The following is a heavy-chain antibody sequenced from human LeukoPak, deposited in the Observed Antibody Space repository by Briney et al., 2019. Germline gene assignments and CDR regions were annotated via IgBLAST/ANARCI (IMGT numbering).Heavy chain of an antibody. CDR2: ISYDGSNK. Sequence: GRSLRLSCAASGFTFSSYGMHWVRQAPGKGLEWVAVISYDGSNKYYADSVKGRFTISRDNSKNTLYLQMNSLRAEATAVYYCAGGSSPYYYYGMDVWGQGTTVTVSS. J-gene: IGHJ6*02. V-gene: IGHV3-30*03. D-gene: IGHD6-6*01. CDR1: GFTFSSYG. CDR3: AGGSSPYYYYGMDV.